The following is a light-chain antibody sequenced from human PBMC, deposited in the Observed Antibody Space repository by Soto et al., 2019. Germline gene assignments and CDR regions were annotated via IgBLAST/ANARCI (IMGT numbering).Light chain of an antibody. J-gene: IGLJ2*01. CDR3: SSYTVSNTLV. V-gene: IGLV2-14*03. CDR1: NYDISDYKY. CDR2: DVN. Sequence: QSALTQPASVSGSPGQSITISCTGTNYDISDYKYVSWYQQHPGKAPKFLIYDVNNRPSGVSDRFSGSKSGNTASLTISGLQAEDEADYYCSSYTVSNTLVFGGGTKLTVL.